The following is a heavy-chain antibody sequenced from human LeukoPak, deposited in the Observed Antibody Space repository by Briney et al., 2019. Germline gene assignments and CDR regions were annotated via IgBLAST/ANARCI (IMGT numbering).Heavy chain of an antibody. J-gene: IGHJ4*02. Sequence: ASVKVSCKASGYMFTDYYIHWVRQAPGQGLEWMGWINPTTGGTNYAQMLQGRVTMTTDTSTSTAYMELRSLRSDDTAVYYCARDLSSSYYYVFDYWGQGTLVTVSS. CDR1: GYMFTDYY. V-gene: IGHV1-2*02. D-gene: IGHD3-22*01. CDR3: ARDLSSSYYYVFDY. CDR2: INPTTGGT.